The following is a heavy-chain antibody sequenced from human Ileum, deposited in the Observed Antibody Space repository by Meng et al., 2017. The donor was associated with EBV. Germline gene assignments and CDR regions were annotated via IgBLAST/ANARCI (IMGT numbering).Heavy chain of an antibody. Sequence: QVQLVQSGSELKKPGAAAKVSCKASGYIFTSDAINWVRPTPGHGLEWMGWINTNTGKPMYAQGFTGRFVFFLDNSINTAYLQINSLQSDDTAVYYCARGSNWFDRWGQGTLVTVSS. J-gene: IGHJ5*02. CDR2: INTNTGKP. CDR1: GYIFTSDA. CDR3: ARGSNWFDR. V-gene: IGHV7-4-1*02.